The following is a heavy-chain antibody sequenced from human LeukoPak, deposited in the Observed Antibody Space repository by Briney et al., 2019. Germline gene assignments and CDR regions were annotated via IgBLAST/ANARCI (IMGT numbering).Heavy chain of an antibody. V-gene: IGHV3-21*01. D-gene: IGHD3-16*02. CDR1: GFTFSSYS. Sequence: GGSLRLSCAASGFTFSSYSMNWVRQAPGKGLEWVSSISSSSSYIYYADSVKGRFTISRDNAKNSLYLQMNSLRAEDTAVYYCARVDYVWGSYRFNYMDVWGKGTTVTVSS. CDR3: ARVDYVWGSYRFNYMDV. J-gene: IGHJ6*03. CDR2: ISSSSSYI.